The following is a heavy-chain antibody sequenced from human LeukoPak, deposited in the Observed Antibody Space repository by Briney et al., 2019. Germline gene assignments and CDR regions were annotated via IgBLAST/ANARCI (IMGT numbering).Heavy chain of an antibody. D-gene: IGHD6-19*01. V-gene: IGHV3-23*01. CDR1: GFTFSSYA. J-gene: IGHJ4*02. Sequence: GGSLRLSCAASGFTFSSYAMSWVRQAPGKGLEWVSAISGSGGSTYYADSVKGRFTISRDNSKNTLYLQMNSLRAEDTAVYYCAKTHLIAVAVSYFDYWGQGTMVTVSS. CDR2: ISGSGGST. CDR3: AKTHLIAVAVSYFDY.